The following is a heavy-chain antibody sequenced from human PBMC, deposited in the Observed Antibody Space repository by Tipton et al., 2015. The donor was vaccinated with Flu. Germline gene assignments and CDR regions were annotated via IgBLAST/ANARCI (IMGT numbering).Heavy chain of an antibody. CDR3: AREGVTMVRGVIGY. V-gene: IGHV4-4*07. CDR1: GGSISSYY. Sequence: LRLSCTVSGGSISSYYWSWIRQPAGKGLEWIGRIYTSGSTNYNPSLKSRVTMSVDTSKNQFSLKLSSVTAADTAVYYCAREGVTMVRGVIGYWGQGTLVTVSS. D-gene: IGHD3-10*01. CDR2: IYTSGST. J-gene: IGHJ4*02.